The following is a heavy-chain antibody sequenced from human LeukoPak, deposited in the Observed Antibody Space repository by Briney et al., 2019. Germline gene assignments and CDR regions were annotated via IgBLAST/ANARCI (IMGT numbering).Heavy chain of an antibody. CDR3: ARDLWDYYDSSGYYYDIERGAFDI. CDR2: IGPGLDT. Sequence: GGSLRLSCVASGFTFRSYAMTWVRQAPGKGLEWVSTIGPGLDTHYADSVKGRFTISRDNAKNSLYLQMNSLRAEDTAVYYCARDLWDYYDSSGYYYDIERGAFDIWGQGTMVTVSS. J-gene: IGHJ3*02. V-gene: IGHV3-23*01. D-gene: IGHD3-22*01. CDR1: GFTFRSYA.